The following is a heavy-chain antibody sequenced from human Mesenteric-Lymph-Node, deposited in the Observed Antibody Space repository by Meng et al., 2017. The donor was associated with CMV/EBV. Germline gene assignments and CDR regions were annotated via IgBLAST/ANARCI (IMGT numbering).Heavy chain of an antibody. CDR1: GYPISSITSGYY. V-gene: IGHV4-38-2*02. Sequence: SETLSLTCTVSGYPISSITSGYYWGWIRQPPGKGLEWIGSIYHSGSTYYNPSLKSRVTISVDTSKNQFSLKLSSVTAADTAVYYCASTIFGVVIPSGGWFDPWGQGTLVTVSS. CDR3: ASTIFGVVIPSGGWFDP. CDR2: IYHSGST. J-gene: IGHJ5*02. D-gene: IGHD3-3*01.